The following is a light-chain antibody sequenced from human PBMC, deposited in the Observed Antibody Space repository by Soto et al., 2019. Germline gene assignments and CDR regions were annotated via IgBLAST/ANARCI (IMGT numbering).Light chain of an antibody. Sequence: QSALTQPASVSGSPGQSITISCTGTSSDVGGYNYVSWYQQHPGKAPKLMIYEVSNRPSGVSYRFSGSKSGNTASLTISGLQAEDEADYYCSSYTTTNTYVFGTGTKLTDL. J-gene: IGLJ1*01. CDR2: EVS. CDR3: SSYTTTNTYV. CDR1: SSDVGGYNY. V-gene: IGLV2-14*01.